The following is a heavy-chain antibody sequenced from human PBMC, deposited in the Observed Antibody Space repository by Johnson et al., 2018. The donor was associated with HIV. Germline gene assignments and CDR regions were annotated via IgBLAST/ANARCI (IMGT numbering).Heavy chain of an antibody. CDR3: ARDRGYWDAFDI. V-gene: IGHV3-11*04. J-gene: IGHJ3*02. D-gene: IGHD3-22*01. CDR1: RFTFSDYY. Sequence: VPLVESGGGLVKPGGSLRLSCAASRFTFSDYYMSWIRQTPGKGLEWVSYISSSGGTIYYADSVKGRFSISRDNAKNSLYLQMNSLRAEDTAVYYCARDRGYWDAFDIWGQGTMVTVSS. CDR2: ISSSGGTI.